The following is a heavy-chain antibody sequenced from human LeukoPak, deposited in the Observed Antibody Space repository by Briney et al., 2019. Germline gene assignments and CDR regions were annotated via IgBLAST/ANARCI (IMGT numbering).Heavy chain of an antibody. CDR1: GFTYSSYA. Sequence: PGGSLRLSCAASGFTYSSYAMSWVRQAPRKGLEWVSATSGTGGSTYYADSVKGRFTISRDNSKNPLYLQMNSLRAEDAAVYYCAKVPYYDSSGYHWGQGTLVTVSS. D-gene: IGHD3-22*01. CDR3: AKVPYYDSSGYH. CDR2: TSGTGGST. J-gene: IGHJ4*02. V-gene: IGHV3-23*01.